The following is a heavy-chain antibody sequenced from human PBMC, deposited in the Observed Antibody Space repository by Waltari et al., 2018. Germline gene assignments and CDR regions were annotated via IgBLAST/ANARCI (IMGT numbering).Heavy chain of an antibody. D-gene: IGHD3-10*01. CDR1: GGSFSGYY. V-gene: IGHV4-34*01. Sequence: QVQLQQRGAGLLKPSETLSLTCAVYGGSFSGYYWRCIRQPPGKGLEWIGEVNHSGSTNYNPSLKSRVTRSVDTSKNQFYLKLSSVTAADTAGYYCARGNVLLWFGTTFDYWGQGTLVTVSS. CDR2: VNHSGST. CDR3: ARGNVLLWFGTTFDY. J-gene: IGHJ4*02.